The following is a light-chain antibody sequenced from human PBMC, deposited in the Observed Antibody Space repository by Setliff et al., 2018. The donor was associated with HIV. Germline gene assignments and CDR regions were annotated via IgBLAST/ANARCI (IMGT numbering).Light chain of an antibody. V-gene: IGLV2-14*01. J-gene: IGLJ3*02. Sequence: QSVLTQPASVSGSPGQSITISCTGTSRDVGGYNYVSWYQQHPGKAPKLIIYEVRNRPSGVSNRFSGSKSGNTASLTISGLQAEDEADYYCQSYDSSNLWVFGGGTKVTVL. CDR3: QSYDSSNLWV. CDR2: EVR. CDR1: SRDVGGYNY.